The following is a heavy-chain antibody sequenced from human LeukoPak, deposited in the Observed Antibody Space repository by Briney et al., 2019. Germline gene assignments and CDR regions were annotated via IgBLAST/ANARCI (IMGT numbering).Heavy chain of an antibody. Sequence: SETLSLTCAVSGGSISSHYWSWIRQPPGKGLEWIGFIYYSGTTKYNPSLKSRVTISADTSMNQFSLKLSSVTAADTAVYYCARQADDSSSSLVYFDYWGQGTLVTVSS. D-gene: IGHD6-6*01. CDR3: ARQADDSSSSLVYFDY. CDR2: IYYSGTT. CDR1: GGSISSHY. J-gene: IGHJ4*02. V-gene: IGHV4-59*08.